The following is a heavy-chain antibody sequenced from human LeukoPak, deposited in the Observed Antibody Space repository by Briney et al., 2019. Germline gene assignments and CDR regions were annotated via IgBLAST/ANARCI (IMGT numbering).Heavy chain of an antibody. CDR1: GGSISSYY. CDR2: IYYSGST. Sequence: SETLSLTCTVSGGSISSYYWSWIRQPPGKGLEWIGYIYYSGSTNYNPSLKSRVTISVDTSKNQFSLKLSSVTAADTAVYYCAIESMVAATRGRYYYYGMDVWGQGTTVTVSS. J-gene: IGHJ6*02. D-gene: IGHD2-15*01. CDR3: AIESMVAATRGRYYYYGMDV. V-gene: IGHV4-59*01.